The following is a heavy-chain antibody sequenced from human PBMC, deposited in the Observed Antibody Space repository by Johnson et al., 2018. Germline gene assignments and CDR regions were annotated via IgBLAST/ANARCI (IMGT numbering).Heavy chain of an antibody. D-gene: IGHD6-6*01. J-gene: IGHJ6*03. CDR3: ARVDRSSYYYYYYMDV. V-gene: IGHV3-66*02. Sequence: EEELVESGGGLVQPGGSLRLSCAASGFTVSRNYMSWVRQAPGKGLEWGSVIYSGGSTYYADSVKGRFTISRDNSKNTLYLQLNSLRAEDTAVYYCARVDRSSYYYYYYMDVWGKGTTVTVSS. CDR2: IYSGGST. CDR1: GFTVSRNY.